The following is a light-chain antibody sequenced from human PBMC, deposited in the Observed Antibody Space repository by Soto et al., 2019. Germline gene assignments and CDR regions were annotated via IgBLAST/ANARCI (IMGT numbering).Light chain of an antibody. Sequence: DILLTQSPSTLSLAPWEISTRSSRASQSVYRFLAWYQQKPGQAPRLLIFDASYRAIGVPGRFSGSGSGTDFTLTISSLEPEDFAVYYCQQRSSGPATFGPGTKVDI. CDR1: QSVYRF. CDR3: QQRSSGPAT. J-gene: IGKJ3*01. V-gene: IGKV3-11*01. CDR2: DAS.